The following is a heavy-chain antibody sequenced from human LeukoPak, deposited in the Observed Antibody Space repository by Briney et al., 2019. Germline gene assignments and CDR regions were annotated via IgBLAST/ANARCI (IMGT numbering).Heavy chain of an antibody. Sequence: GGSLRLSCAASGLTFSSYWMSWVRQAPGKGLEWVANINQDGSEKYYVDSVKGRFTISRDNAKKSLYLQMNSLRAEDTAVYYCGSMGVTRSPFYFYYYMDVWGKGTTVTVS. D-gene: IGHD1-26*01. V-gene: IGHV3-7*01. CDR1: GLTFSSYW. CDR3: GSMGVTRSPFYFYYYMDV. CDR2: INQDGSEK. J-gene: IGHJ6*03.